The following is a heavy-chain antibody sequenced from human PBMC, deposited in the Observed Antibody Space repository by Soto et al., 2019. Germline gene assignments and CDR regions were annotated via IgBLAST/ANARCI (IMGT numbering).Heavy chain of an antibody. CDR3: AKTKGSWDYCYYYGMDV. D-gene: IGHD6-13*01. V-gene: IGHV3-23*01. CDR1: GFTFSSYA. CDR2: ISGSGGST. J-gene: IGHJ6*02. Sequence: PGGSLRLSCAASGFTFSSYAMSWVRQAPGKGLEWVSAISGSGGSTYYADSVKGRFTISRDNSKNTLYLQMNSLRAEDTAVYYCAKTKGSWDYCYYYGMDVWGQGTTVTVSS.